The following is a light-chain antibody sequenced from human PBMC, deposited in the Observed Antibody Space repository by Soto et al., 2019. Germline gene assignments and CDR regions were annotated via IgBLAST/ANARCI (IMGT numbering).Light chain of an antibody. J-gene: IGKJ1*01. CDR3: QPTCNSPPWT. CDR1: QNIAMN. Sequence: DIHMTQSPSSRSASVGDTVTITCRASQNIAMNLNWYQQKPGKAPRALISGASNLQSGVPSRFSGSVSGTDFTLTISSLQFEDCASYFCQPTCNSPPWTFGQGTKMEVK. V-gene: IGKV1-39*01. CDR2: GAS.